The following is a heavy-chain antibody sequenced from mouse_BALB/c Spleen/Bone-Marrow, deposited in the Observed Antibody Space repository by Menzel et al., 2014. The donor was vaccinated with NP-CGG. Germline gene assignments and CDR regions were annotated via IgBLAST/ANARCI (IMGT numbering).Heavy chain of an antibody. CDR3: ARRNYYGSHYWYFDV. CDR2: IDPSDSDA. V-gene: IGHV1-69*02. D-gene: IGHD1-1*01. J-gene: IGHJ1*01. CDR1: GYTFTIYW. Sequence: VQLQESGAELVKPGASVKLSCKASGYTFTIYWMHWVKQRPGQGLEWIGEIDPSDSDANYNQKFKGKATLTVDKSSTTAHMQLSSLTSEDSAVYYCARRNYYGSHYWYFDVWGAGTTVTVSS.